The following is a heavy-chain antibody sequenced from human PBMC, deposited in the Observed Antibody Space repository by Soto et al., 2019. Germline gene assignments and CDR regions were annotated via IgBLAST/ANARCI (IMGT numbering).Heavy chain of an antibody. V-gene: IGHV4-39*01. CDR1: GYSITSNSYF. J-gene: IGHJ4*02. D-gene: IGHD6-13*01. Sequence: SETLSLTCTFSGYSITSNSYFLAWIRQPPGKGLEWIGSIYYSGTTYYNPSLKSRVTISVDRSKNQFSLHLTSVTPEDTAVYYCGRLVGNSWIDYWGQGTLVTVSS. CDR2: IYYSGTT. CDR3: GRLVGNSWIDY.